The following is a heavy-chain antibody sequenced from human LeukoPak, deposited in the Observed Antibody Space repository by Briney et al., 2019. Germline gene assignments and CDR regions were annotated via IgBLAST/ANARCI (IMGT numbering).Heavy chain of an antibody. CDR2: ISYDGSNK. V-gene: IGHV3-30-3*01. Sequence: GGFLRLSCAASGFTFSSYAMHWVRQAPGKGLEWVAVISYDGSNKHYADSVKGRFTVSRDNSKDTLYLQMNSLRAEDTAVYYCARDGKRTAGTPMNYFDYWGQGTLVTVSS. J-gene: IGHJ4*02. CDR3: ARDGKRTAGTPMNYFDY. CDR1: GFTFSSYA. D-gene: IGHD6-13*01.